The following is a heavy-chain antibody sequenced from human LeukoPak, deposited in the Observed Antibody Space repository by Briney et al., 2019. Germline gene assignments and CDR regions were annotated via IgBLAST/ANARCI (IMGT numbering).Heavy chain of an antibody. J-gene: IGHJ4*02. Sequence: GGSLRLSCAASGFTFSSYSMNWVRQAPGKGLVWVSRINTDGSSTSYADSVKGRFTISRDNAKNTLYLQMNSLRAEDTAVYYCARTLEQLPPDYWGQGTLVTVSS. V-gene: IGHV3-74*01. CDR1: GFTFSSYS. CDR2: INTDGSST. CDR3: ARTLEQLPPDY. D-gene: IGHD6-6*01.